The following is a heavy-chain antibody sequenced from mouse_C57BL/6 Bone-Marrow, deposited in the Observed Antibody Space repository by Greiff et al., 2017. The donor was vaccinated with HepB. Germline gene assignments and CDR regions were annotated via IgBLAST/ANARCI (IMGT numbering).Heavy chain of an antibody. CDR2: ISGGGGNT. D-gene: IGHD2-4*01. J-gene: IGHJ3*01. CDR3: ARPSDYDYDGAWFAY. CDR1: GFTFSSYT. Sequence: DVMLVESGGGLVKPGGSLKLSCAASGFTFSSYTMSWVRQTPEKRLEWVATISGGGGNTYYPDSGKGRFTISRDNAKNTLYLQRSSLRSEDTALYYCARPSDYDYDGAWFAYWGQGTLVTVSA. V-gene: IGHV5-9*01.